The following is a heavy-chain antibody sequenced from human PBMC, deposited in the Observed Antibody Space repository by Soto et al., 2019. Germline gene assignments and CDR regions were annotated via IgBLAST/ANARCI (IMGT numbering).Heavy chain of an antibody. D-gene: IGHD1-1*01. J-gene: IGHJ3*02. Sequence: QITLKESGPTLVKPTQTLTLSCTFSGFSFSTTGVGVGWIRQPPGKALEWLALIYWDDDKRYSASLKSRLTITKDTSKTQVVLTMTNMDPVDTATYYCARQLPRLVKGAFDIWGQGTMVTVS. CDR2: IYWDDDK. V-gene: IGHV2-5*02. CDR1: GFSFSTTGVG. CDR3: ARQLPRLVKGAFDI.